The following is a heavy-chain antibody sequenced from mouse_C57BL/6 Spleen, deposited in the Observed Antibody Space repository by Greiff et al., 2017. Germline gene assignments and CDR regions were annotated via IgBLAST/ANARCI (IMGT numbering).Heavy chain of an antibody. CDR2: INSDGGST. CDR1: EYEFPSHD. V-gene: IGHV5-2*03. D-gene: IGHD2-10*02. CDR3: ARSYGNYGYFDV. J-gene: IGHJ1*03. Sequence: EVKVEESGGGLVQPGESLKLSCESNEYEFPSHDMSWVRKTPEKRLELVAAINSDGGSTYYPDTMERRFIISRDNTKKTLYLQMSSLRSEDTALYYCARSYGNYGYFDVWGTGTTVTVSS.